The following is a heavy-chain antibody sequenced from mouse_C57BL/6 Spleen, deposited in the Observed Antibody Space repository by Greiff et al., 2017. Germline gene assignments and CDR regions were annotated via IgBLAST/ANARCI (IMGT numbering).Heavy chain of an antibody. CDR2: ISSGSSTI. CDR3: ARPGGYRYFDV. V-gene: IGHV5-17*01. Sequence: EVHLVESGGGLVKPGGSLKLSCAASGFTFSDYGMHWVRQAPEKGLEWVAYISSGSSTIYYADTVKGRFTISRDNAKNTLFLQMTSLRSEDTAMYYCARPGGYRYFDVWGTGTTVTVSS. D-gene: IGHD1-1*02. CDR1: GFTFSDYG. J-gene: IGHJ1*03.